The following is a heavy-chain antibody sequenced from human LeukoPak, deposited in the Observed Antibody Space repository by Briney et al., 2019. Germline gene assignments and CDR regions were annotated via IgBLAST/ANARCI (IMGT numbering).Heavy chain of an antibody. CDR1: GFTFSSYA. CDR2: ISYDGSNK. D-gene: IGHD3-3*01. J-gene: IGHJ4*02. CDR3: ANMLANRIIQYYDFWSGSYFDY. Sequence: GGSLRLSCEASGFTFSSYAMHWVRQAPGKGLEWVAVISYDGSNKYYADSVKGRFTISRDNSKNTLYLQMNSLRAEDTAVYYCANMLANRIIQYYDFWSGSYFDYWGQGTLVTVSS. V-gene: IGHV3-30-3*02.